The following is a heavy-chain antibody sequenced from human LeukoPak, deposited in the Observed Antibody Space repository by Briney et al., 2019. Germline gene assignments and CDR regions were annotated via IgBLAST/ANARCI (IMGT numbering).Heavy chain of an antibody. D-gene: IGHD2-21*02. V-gene: IGHV3-21*01. Sequence: GGSLRLSCAASGFNFNIYGMNWVRQAPGKGLEWVSSISSESTNIYYTDSVKGRFTIARDNAKNSLYLQMNSLIPEDTAVYYCSRDSSGSGDVWGQGTLVTVSS. CDR2: ISSESTNI. CDR1: GFNFNIYG. CDR3: SRDSSGSGDV. J-gene: IGHJ4*02.